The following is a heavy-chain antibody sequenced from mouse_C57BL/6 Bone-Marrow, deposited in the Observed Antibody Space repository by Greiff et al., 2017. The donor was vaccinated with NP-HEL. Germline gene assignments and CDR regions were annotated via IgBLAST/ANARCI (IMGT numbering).Heavy chain of an antibody. CDR3: ARSYYSNYVTQNYYAMDY. CDR1: GYTFTSYG. J-gene: IGHJ4*01. CDR2: IYPRSGNT. Sequence: VQLVESGAELARPGASVKLSCKASGYTFTSYGVSWVKQRTGQGLEWIGEIYPRSGNTYYNEKFKGKATLTADKSSSTAYMELRSLTSEDSAVYFCARSYYSNYVTQNYYAMDYWGQGTSVTVSS. V-gene: IGHV1-81*01. D-gene: IGHD2-5*01.